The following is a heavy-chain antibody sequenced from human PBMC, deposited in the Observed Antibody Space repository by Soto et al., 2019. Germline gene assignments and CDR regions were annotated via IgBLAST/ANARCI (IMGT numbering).Heavy chain of an antibody. V-gene: IGHV3-7*03. J-gene: IGHJ4*02. Sequence: ESGGDLVQPGGSLRLSCAASGFEFRSYWMNWVRQTPGKGLQWVANIKEDGSEKYYADSAKGRFTISRDNAEKSLFLQMSSLRVEDTAVYYCARSNRPSQYSPFDYGGQGTLVTVSS. D-gene: IGHD2-21*01. CDR1: GFEFRSYW. CDR3: ARSNRPSQYSPFDY. CDR2: IKEDGSEK.